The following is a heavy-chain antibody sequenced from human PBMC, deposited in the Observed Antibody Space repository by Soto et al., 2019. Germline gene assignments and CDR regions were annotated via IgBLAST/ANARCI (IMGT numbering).Heavy chain of an antibody. CDR1: GGSISSYY. CDR2: IHYSGST. J-gene: IGHJ5*02. V-gene: IGHV4-59*01. CDR3: ARSYPTLEYNWFDP. D-gene: IGHD3-3*01. Sequence: SETLSLTCTVSGGSISSYYWSWIRQSPGKGLEWIGYIHYSGSTNYNPSLKSRVTISVDTSKNQFSLKLSSVTAADTAVYYCARSYPTLEYNWFDPWGQGTLVTVSS.